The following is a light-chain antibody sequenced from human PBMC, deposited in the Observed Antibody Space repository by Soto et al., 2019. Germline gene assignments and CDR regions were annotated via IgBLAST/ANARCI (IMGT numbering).Light chain of an antibody. V-gene: IGKV3-20*01. CDR3: QQYDHSPRT. CDR1: QSVSSSY. CDR2: GAS. Sequence: EIVLTQSPGTLSLSPGERATLSCRASQSVSSSYLAWYQQKPGQAPRLLIYGASSRAAGVPDRFSGSGSGTDFTLTISRLEPQDSAVYFCQQYDHSPRTFGQGTKVDIK. J-gene: IGKJ1*01.